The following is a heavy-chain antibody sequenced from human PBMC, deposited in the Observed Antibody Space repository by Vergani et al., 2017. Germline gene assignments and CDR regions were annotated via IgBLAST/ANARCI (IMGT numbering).Heavy chain of an antibody. CDR3: ARLMMTARGWGRWFDP. V-gene: IGHV4-59*01. Sequence: QVQLQESGPGLVKPSETLSLTCTVSDDSITSYYWSWIRQPPGKGLEWIGYIYYSGSTHYNPSLKSRVTISVDTSKNQFSLKLSSVTAADTAVYYCARLMMTARGWGRWFDPWGQGTLVTVSS. D-gene: IGHD2-21*02. CDR1: DDSITSYY. J-gene: IGHJ5*02. CDR2: IYYSGST.